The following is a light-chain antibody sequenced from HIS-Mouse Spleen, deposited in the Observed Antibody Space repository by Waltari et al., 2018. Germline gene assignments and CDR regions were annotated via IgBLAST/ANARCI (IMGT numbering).Light chain of an antibody. CDR3: QAWDSSTVV. V-gene: IGLV3-1*01. CDR1: KLGEKY. Sequence: SYELTQPPSVSVSPGQTATIPCSGDKLGEKYSWWYQQKPGQSPVLVIYQDSKRPSGIPERFSGSNSGNTATLTIGGTQAMDEADYYCQAWDSSTVVFGGGTKLTVL. J-gene: IGLJ2*01. CDR2: QDS.